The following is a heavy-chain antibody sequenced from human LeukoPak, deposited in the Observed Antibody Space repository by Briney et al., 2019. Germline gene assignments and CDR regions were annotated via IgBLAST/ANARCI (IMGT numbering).Heavy chain of an antibody. CDR2: ISWNSGSI. Sequence: PGRSLRLSCAASGFTFDDYAMHWVRQAPGKGREWVSGISWNSGSIGYADSVKGRFTISRDNAKNSLYLQMNSLRAEDMALYYCAKDKGAVAGYYMDVWGKGTTVTVSS. D-gene: IGHD6-19*01. CDR1: GFTFDDYA. CDR3: AKDKGAVAGYYMDV. J-gene: IGHJ6*03. V-gene: IGHV3-9*03.